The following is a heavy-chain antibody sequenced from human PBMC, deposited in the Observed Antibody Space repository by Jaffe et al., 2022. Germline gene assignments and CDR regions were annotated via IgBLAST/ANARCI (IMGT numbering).Heavy chain of an antibody. V-gene: IGHV1-69*01. J-gene: IGHJ4*02. CDR1: GGTFSSYA. CDR3: ARDRRYYGSGNKGYFDY. D-gene: IGHD3-10*01. CDR2: IIPIFGTA. Sequence: QVQLVQSGAEVKKPGSSVKVSCKASGGTFSSYAISWVRQAPGQGLEWMGGIIPIFGTANYAQKFQGRVTITADESTSTAYMELSSLRSEDTAVYYCARDRRYYGSGNKGYFDYWGQGTLVTVSS.